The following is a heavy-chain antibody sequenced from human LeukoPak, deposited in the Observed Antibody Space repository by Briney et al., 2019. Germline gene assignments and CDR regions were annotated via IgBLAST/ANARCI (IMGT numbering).Heavy chain of an antibody. CDR3: ARGRYSSRSGGYYFDI. D-gene: IGHD2-2*01. J-gene: IGHJ4*02. CDR1: GFTLSSDW. V-gene: IGHV3-7*01. Sequence: GGSLRLSCVVSGFTLSSDWMSWVRQAPGKGLEWVANMKKDGIEKYYVESVKGRFTISRDNAKSSLYLQMNSLRAEDTAVYYCARGRYSSRSGGYYFDIWGQGTLVTVSS. CDR2: MKKDGIEK.